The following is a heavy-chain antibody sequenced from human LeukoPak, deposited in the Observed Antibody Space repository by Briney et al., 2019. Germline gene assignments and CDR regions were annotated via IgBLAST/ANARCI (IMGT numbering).Heavy chain of an antibody. D-gene: IGHD3-16*01. CDR3: AKDRLRFYY. J-gene: IGHJ4*02. Sequence: GGSLRLSCAASGFTFSSSWMSWVRQAPGKGLEWVANIKEDGSVKYYVDSVKGRFTISRDNAKNSLSLQMSSLRAEDTAVYYCAKDRLRFYYWGQGTLVTVSS. CDR2: IKEDGSVK. CDR1: GFTFSSSW. V-gene: IGHV3-7*03.